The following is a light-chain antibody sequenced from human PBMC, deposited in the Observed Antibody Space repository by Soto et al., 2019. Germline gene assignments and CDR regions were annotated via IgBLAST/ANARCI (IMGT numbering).Light chain of an antibody. CDR1: SGSIASNY. CDR3: QSYDSSNPHVV. V-gene: IGLV6-57*04. Sequence: NFMLTQPHSVSESPGKTVTISCTRSSGSIASNYVQWYQQRPGSAPTTVIYEDNQRPSGVPDRFSGSIDSSSNSASLTISELKTGNEADYYCQSYDSSNPHVVSGGGTKPTVL. J-gene: IGLJ2*01. CDR2: EDN.